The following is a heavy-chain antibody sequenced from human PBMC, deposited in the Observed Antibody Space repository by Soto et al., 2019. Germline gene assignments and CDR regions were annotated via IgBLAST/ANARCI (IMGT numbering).Heavy chain of an antibody. CDR3: VKAELYSSSSVIRN. Sequence: VGPLSLSCSASGVTFSSYSMHWVRQAPGKGLEYVSAISSNGGSTYYADSVKGRFTISRDNSKNTLYLQMSSLRAEDTAVYYCVKAELYSSSSVIRNWGQGTLVTVSS. D-gene: IGHD6-6*01. CDR2: ISSNGGST. V-gene: IGHV3-64D*06. CDR1: GVTFSSYS. J-gene: IGHJ4*02.